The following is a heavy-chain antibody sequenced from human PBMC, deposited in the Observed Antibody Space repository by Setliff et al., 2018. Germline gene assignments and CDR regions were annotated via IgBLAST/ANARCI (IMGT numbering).Heavy chain of an antibody. CDR2: IYHSGNT. J-gene: IGHJ6*03. CDR3: GHTMTYYYLCMDV. CDR1: GGSVSSSSW. V-gene: IGHV4-4*02. Sequence: SETLSLTCDVSGGSVSSSSWWTWVRQPPGKGLEWIGQIYHSGNTRYNPSLKSRLTMSIDKSKNQVSLELSSVTTADTAVYYCGHTMTYYYLCMDVWGNGTTVTVSS.